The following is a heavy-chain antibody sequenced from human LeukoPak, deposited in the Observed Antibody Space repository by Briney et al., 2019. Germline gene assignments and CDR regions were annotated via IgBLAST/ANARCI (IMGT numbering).Heavy chain of an antibody. V-gene: IGHV1-69*13. CDR1: GGTFSSYT. Sequence: ASVKVSCKASGGTFSSYTSRWVRQAPGQGLEWMGGIIPIFGTANYAQKFQGRVTITADESTSTAYMELSSLRSEDTAVYYCARGYCSGGSCPTGFDYWGQGTLVTVSS. J-gene: IGHJ4*02. D-gene: IGHD2-15*01. CDR3: ARGYCSGGSCPTGFDY. CDR2: IIPIFGTA.